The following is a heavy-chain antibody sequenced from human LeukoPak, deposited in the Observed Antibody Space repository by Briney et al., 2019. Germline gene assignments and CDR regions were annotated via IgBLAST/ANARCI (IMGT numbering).Heavy chain of an antibody. V-gene: IGHV4-30-4*01. CDR3: ARVGGRGYYSDSSGYYALDY. Sequence: PSQTRSLICTVSGGSISSSDYYWIWIRQPPGKGVEWIGYIYYSGSTYYNPSLKSRVTISVDTSKNQFSLKLSSVTAADTAVYYCARVGGRGYYSDSSGYYALDYLGQGTLVTVSS. J-gene: IGHJ4*02. CDR1: GGSISSSDYY. CDR2: IYYSGST. D-gene: IGHD3-22*01.